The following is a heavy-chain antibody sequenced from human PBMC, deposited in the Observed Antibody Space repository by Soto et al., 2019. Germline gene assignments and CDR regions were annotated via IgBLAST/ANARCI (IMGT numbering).Heavy chain of an antibody. CDR3: ATGRFIPVVPAAPAGHHYYYMDV. Sequence: RGESLKISCKGSGYSFTSYWIGWVRQMPGKGLEWMGIIYPGDSDTRYSPSFQGQVTISADKSISTAYLQWSSLKASDTAMYYCATGRFIPVVPAAPAGHHYYYMDVWGKGTTVTVSS. V-gene: IGHV5-51*01. CDR2: IYPGDSDT. D-gene: IGHD2-2*01. CDR1: GYSFTSYW. J-gene: IGHJ6*03.